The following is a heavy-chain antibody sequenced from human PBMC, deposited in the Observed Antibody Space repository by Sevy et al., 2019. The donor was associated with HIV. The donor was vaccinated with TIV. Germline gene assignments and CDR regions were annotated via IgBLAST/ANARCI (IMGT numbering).Heavy chain of an antibody. CDR2: INHSGST. Sequence: SETLSLTCAVYGGSFSGYYWSWIRQPPGKGLEWIGEINHSGSTNYNPSLKSRVTISVDTSKNQFSLKLSSVTAADTAVYYCARGNGYSSSWTFDYWGQGTLVTVSS. D-gene: IGHD6-13*01. CDR3: ARGNGYSSSWTFDY. CDR1: GGSFSGYY. J-gene: IGHJ4*02. V-gene: IGHV4-34*01.